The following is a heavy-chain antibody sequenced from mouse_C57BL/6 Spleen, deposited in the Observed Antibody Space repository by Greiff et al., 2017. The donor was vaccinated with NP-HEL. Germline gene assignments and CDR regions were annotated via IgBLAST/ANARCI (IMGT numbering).Heavy chain of an antibody. CDR2: INPSNGGT. V-gene: IGHV1-53*01. CDR1: GYTFTSYW. CDR3: ARIYYYGSRSAMDY. D-gene: IGHD1-1*01. J-gene: IGHJ4*01. Sequence: QVQLQQPGTELVKPGASVKLSCKASGYTFTSYWMYWVKQSPGQGLEWIGNINPSNGGTYYNEKFKSKATLTVDKSSSTAYMQLSSLTSEDSAVYYCARIYYYGSRSAMDYWGQGTSVTVSS.